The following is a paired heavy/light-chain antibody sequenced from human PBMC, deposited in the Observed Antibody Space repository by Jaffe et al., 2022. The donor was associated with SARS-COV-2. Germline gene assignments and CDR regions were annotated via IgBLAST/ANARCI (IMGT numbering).Light chain of an antibody. J-gene: IGKJ4*01. V-gene: IGKV2-28*01. CDR1: QSLLHSTGYNC. CDR3: MQALQTPPA. CDR2: LGS. Sequence: DIVMTQSPLSLPVTPGEPASISCRSNQSLLHSTGYNCLDWYLQRPGQSPQLLIYLGSSRASGVPDRFSGSGSGTDFTLKISSVEAEDVGFYYCMQALQTPPAFGGGTRVEIK.
Heavy chain of an antibody. J-gene: IGHJ6*03. V-gene: IGHV3-30*04. CDR2: ISYDGNHK. Sequence: VRLVESGGGVVQPGRPLRLSCEGSGFTLTGYAMHWVRQAPGKGLEWVALISYDGNHKYYADSVKGRFTISRDDSKNLLYLQLNSLRTEDTAVYYCAKSRDDILAGQTYYFYMDVWGKGTTVTVSS. CDR1: GFTLTGYA. CDR3: AKSRDDILAGQTYYFYMDV. D-gene: IGHD3-9*01.